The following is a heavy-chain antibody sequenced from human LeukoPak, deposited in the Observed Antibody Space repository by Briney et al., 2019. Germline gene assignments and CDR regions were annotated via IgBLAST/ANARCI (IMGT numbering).Heavy chain of an antibody. D-gene: IGHD3-16*01. CDR2: MNPNSGNT. J-gene: IGHJ4*02. CDR1: EYTFTSYD. V-gene: IGHV1-8*01. Sequence: ASVKVSCKASEYTFTSYDIHRVRQATGQGLEWMGWMNPNSGNTGYAQKFQGRVTMTRDISMSTAYMELSSLRSDDTAVYYCARRKRNYAPDYWGQGTLVTVSS. CDR3: ARRKRNYAPDY.